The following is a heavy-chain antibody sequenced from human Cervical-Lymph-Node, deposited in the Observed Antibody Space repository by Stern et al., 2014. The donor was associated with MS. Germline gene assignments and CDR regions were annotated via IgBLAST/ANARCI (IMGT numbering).Heavy chain of an antibody. V-gene: IGHV7-4-1*02. CDR3: ARPNDSSGLFDQ. CDR1: GYTFNNYA. Sequence: QVQLVQSGSELKKPGASVKVSCKASGYTFNNYAINWVRQAPGQGLEWMGWISTNTGDPDYAQGFTGRVVFSMDNSVSKASMQLSILKAEDTAVYYCARPNDSSGLFDQWGQGTLVTVSS. J-gene: IGHJ5*02. D-gene: IGHD3-22*01. CDR2: ISTNTGDP.